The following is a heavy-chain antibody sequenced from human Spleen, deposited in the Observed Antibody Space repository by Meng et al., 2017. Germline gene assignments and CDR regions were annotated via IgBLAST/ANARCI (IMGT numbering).Heavy chain of an antibody. V-gene: IGHV4-34*01. Sequence: QLQWPGPGRVRPSDTLSLTCAVYGGSFSGYYWSWIRQPPGKGLEWIGEINHSGSTNYNPSLKSRVTISVDTSKNQFSLKLSSVTAADTAVYYCARARQTAMVVDYWGQGTLVTVSS. D-gene: IGHD5-18*01. CDR2: INHSGST. J-gene: IGHJ4*02. CDR3: ARARQTAMVVDY. CDR1: GGSFSGYY.